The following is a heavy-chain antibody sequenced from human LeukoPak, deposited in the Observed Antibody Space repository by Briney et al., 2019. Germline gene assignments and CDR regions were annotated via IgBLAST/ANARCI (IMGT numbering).Heavy chain of an antibody. D-gene: IGHD3-10*01. CDR3: ARLRSWLEY. CDR2: IYWSGGT. J-gene: IGHJ4*02. Sequence: SKTLSLTCTVSTGSINSYYWSWIRQPPGKGLEWIGYIYWSGGTNYNPSSKSGITMSVDTSKNQLSLKLSSVTAADTAVYYCARLRSWLEYWGQGPLVTVSS. CDR1: TGSINSYY. V-gene: IGHV4-59*01.